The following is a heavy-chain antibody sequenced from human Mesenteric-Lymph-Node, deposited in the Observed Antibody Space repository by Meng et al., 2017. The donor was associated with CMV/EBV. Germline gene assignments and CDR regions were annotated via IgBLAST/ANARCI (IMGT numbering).Heavy chain of an antibody. CDR3: ASWSAANWFDP. CDR1: GGSISSNRW. Sequence: CAGSGGSISSNRWWGWVRQPPGKGLEWIGEIYHSGSTNYSPSLRSRVIISVDESKNQFSLKVSSVTAADTAVYYCASWSAANWFDPWGQGTLVTVSS. D-gene: IGHD6-13*01. V-gene: IGHV4-4*02. J-gene: IGHJ5*02. CDR2: IYHSGST.